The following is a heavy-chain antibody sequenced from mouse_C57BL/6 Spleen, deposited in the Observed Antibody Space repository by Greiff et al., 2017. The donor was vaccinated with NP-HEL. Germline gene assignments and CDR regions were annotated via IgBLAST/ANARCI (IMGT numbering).Heavy chain of an antibody. CDR3: ARGRDYDYYFDY. V-gene: IGHV5-4*03. J-gene: IGHJ2*01. CDR1: GFTFSSYA. D-gene: IGHD1-1*01. Sequence: DVKLVESGGGLVKPGGSLKLSCAASGFTFSSYAMSWVRQTPEKRLEWVATISDGGSYTNYPDNVKGRITLTRDNAKNNLYLQMSHLKSEDTAMYYCARGRDYDYYFDYWGQGTTLTVSS. CDR2: ISDGGSYT.